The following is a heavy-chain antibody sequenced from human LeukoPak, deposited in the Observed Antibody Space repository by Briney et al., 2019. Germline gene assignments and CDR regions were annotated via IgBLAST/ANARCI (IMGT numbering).Heavy chain of an antibody. J-gene: IGHJ5*02. CDR1: GDRVANNYAA. V-gene: IGHV6-1*01. CDR2: TYQRSNWYN. CDR3: ARGGYSFGPFDP. D-gene: IGHD5-18*01. Sequence: SQTLSLTCAISGDRVANNYAAWNWIRRSPSRGLEWLGRTYQRSNWYNDYAVSVKSRITIRPDTSKNQFSLQSNSVTPDDTAVYYCARGGYSFGPFDPWGQGTLVTVSS.